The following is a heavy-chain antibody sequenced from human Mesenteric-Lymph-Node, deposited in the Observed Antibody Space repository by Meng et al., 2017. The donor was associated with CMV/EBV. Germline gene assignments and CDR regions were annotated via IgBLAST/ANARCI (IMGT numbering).Heavy chain of an antibody. CDR3: ARGQRGASYFAY. D-gene: IGHD4/OR15-4a*01. CDR1: GFTFSDYY. Sequence: GGSLRLSCAASGFTFSDYYMSWIRQAPGKGLEWLSYINSTGGIVFYADSVRGRFTISRDNAKNLLFLQMNSLRDDDTAVYYCARGQRGASYFAYWGRGTLVTVSS. V-gene: IGHV3-11*01. J-gene: IGHJ4*02. CDR2: INSTGGIV.